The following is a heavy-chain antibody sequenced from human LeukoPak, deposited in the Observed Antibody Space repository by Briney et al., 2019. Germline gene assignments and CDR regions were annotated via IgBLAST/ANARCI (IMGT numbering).Heavy chain of an antibody. D-gene: IGHD1-26*01. CDR2: IEYEGGNNK. Sequence: GGSLRLSCVASGFTFSTYGMHWVRQAPGKGLEWVAFIEYEGGNNKYYADSVKGRFTISRDNSKNTLYLQMNSLRAEDTAVYYCAKETMTYSGSYYFDYWGQGTLVTVSS. CDR1: GFTFSTYG. CDR3: AKETMTYSGSYYFDY. J-gene: IGHJ4*02. V-gene: IGHV3-30*02.